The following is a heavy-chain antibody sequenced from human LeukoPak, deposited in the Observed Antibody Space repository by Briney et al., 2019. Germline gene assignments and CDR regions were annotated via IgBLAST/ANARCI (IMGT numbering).Heavy chain of an antibody. CDR1: GFTFSSYS. CDR2: ISSSSSYI. Sequence: GGSLRLSCAASGFTFSSYSMNWVRQAPGKGLEWVSSISSSSSYIYYADSVKGRFTISRDNAKNSLYLQMNSLRAEDTAVYYCARDRGYSSGYYEYWGQGTLVTVSS. D-gene: IGHD3-22*01. J-gene: IGHJ4*02. CDR3: ARDRGYSSGYYEY. V-gene: IGHV3-21*01.